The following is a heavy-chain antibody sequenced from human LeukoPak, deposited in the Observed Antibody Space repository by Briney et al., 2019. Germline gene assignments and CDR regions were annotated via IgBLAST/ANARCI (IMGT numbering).Heavy chain of an antibody. J-gene: IGHJ4*02. CDR2: ISYDGSNK. CDR3: ARSTTVESRIDY. Sequence: PGGSLRLSCAASGFTFSSYAMHWVRQAPGKGLEWVAVISYDGSNKYYADSVKGRFTISRDNSKNTLYLQMNSPRAEDTAVYYCARSTTVESRIDYWGQGTLVTVSP. V-gene: IGHV3-30-3*01. D-gene: IGHD4-17*01. CDR1: GFTFSSYA.